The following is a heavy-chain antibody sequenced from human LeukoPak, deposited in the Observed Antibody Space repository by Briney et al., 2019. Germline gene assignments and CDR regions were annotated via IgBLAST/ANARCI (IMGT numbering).Heavy chain of an antibody. CDR1: GFTFSDYA. CDR3: ARHDSFIPY. Sequence: GGSLRLSCVASGFTFSDYAVSWVRQAPGKGLEWVSGISDSGGSTYYADSVKGRCTISRDNSKNTVSLQMNNLRGEDTAVYFCARHDSFIPYWGQGTLVTVTS. D-gene: IGHD3-16*02. V-gene: IGHV3-23*01. CDR2: ISDSGGST. J-gene: IGHJ4*02.